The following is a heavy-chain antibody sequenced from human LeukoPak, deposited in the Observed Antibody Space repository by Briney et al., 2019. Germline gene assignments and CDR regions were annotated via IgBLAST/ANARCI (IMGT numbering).Heavy chain of an antibody. CDR2: IWYDGSNK. J-gene: IGHJ6*02. CDR1: GFTFSSYG. Sequence: PGGSLRLSCAASGFTFSSYGMHWVRQAPGKGLEWVAVIWYDGSNKYYADSVKGRFTISRDNSKNTLYLQMNSLKASDTAMYYYARLGYCSSTSCPYYYYGMDVWGQGTTVTVSS. V-gene: IGHV3-33*01. D-gene: IGHD2-2*01. CDR3: ARLGYCSSTSCPYYYYGMDV.